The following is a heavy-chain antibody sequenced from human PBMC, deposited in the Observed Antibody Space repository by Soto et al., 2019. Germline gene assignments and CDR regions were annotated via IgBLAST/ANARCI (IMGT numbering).Heavy chain of an antibody. V-gene: IGHV3-30-3*01. CDR2: ISYDGSNK. CDR1: GFTFSSYA. CDR3: ARYGGYSSSGVDY. Sequence: ESGGGVVQPGRSLRLSCAASGFTFSSYAMHWVRQAPGKGLEWVAVISYDGSNKYYADSVKGRFTISRDNSKNTLYLQMNSLSAADAADYYWARYGGYSSSGVDYWGQGTLVTVSS. J-gene: IGHJ4*02. D-gene: IGHD6-13*01.